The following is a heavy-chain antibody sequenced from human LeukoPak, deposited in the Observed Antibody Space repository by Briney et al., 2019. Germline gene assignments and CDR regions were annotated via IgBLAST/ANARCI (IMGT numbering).Heavy chain of an antibody. CDR2: ISAYNGNT. CDR3: ARDWDDSSGYYYRYFDY. D-gene: IGHD3-22*01. Sequence: GASVKVSCKASGYTFTSYGISWVRQAPGQGLEWMGWISAYNGNTNYAQKLQGRVTMTTDTSTSTAYMELRSLRSDDTAVYYCARDWDDSSGYYYRYFDYWGQGTLVTVSS. V-gene: IGHV1-18*01. J-gene: IGHJ4*02. CDR1: GYTFTSYG.